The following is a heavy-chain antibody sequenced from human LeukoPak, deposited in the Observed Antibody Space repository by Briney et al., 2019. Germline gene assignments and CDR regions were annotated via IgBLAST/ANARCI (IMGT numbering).Heavy chain of an antibody. Sequence: PSQTLSLTCTVSGGSISSGSYYWSWIRQPAGKGLEWIGRIYTSGSTNYNPSLKSRVTISVDTSKNQFSLKLSSVTAADTAVYYCARAQGRFGNFDYWGQGTLVTVSS. CDR3: ARAQGRFGNFDY. D-gene: IGHD3-10*01. J-gene: IGHJ4*02. CDR2: IYTSGST. CDR1: GGSISSGSYY. V-gene: IGHV4-61*02.